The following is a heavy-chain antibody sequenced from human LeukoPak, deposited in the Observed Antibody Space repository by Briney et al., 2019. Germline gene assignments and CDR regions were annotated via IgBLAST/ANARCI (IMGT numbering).Heavy chain of an antibody. V-gene: IGHV3-23*01. CDR2: ISGSGGST. CDR3: AKGDILTGYPTEYFQH. J-gene: IGHJ1*01. CDR1: GFTFSSYA. Sequence: GGSLRLSCAASGFTFSSYAMSWVRQAPGKGLEWVSAISGSGGSTYYAGSVKGRFTISRDNSKNTLYLQMNSLRAEDTAVYYCAKGDILTGYPTEYFQHWGQGTLVTVSS. D-gene: IGHD3-9*01.